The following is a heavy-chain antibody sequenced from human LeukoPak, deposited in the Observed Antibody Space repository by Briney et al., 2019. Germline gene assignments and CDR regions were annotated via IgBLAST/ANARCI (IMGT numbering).Heavy chain of an antibody. CDR3: ARGNIVGATRVDY. J-gene: IGHJ4*02. Sequence: GGSLRLSCAASGFTFSSYSMNWVRQAPGKGLEWVSYISSSSSTIYYADSVKGRFTISRDNAKNSLYLQMNSLRAEDTAVYYCARGNIVGATRVDYWGQGTLVTVSS. CDR2: ISSSSSTI. D-gene: IGHD1-26*01. CDR1: GFTFSSYS. V-gene: IGHV3-48*04.